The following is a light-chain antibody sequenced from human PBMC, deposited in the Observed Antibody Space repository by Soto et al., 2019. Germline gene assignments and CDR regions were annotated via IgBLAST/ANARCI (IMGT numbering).Light chain of an antibody. Sequence: QSALTQPPSASGSPGQSVTISCTGTSSDVGNYNYVSWYQQHPGKAPKLIIYEVNKRPSGVPDRFSGSKSANTASLTVSGVKAEDEACYYCSSYADRNNLVFGGGTQLTVL. V-gene: IGLV2-8*01. CDR3: SSYADRNNLV. CDR2: EVN. CDR1: SSDVGNYNY. J-gene: IGLJ7*01.